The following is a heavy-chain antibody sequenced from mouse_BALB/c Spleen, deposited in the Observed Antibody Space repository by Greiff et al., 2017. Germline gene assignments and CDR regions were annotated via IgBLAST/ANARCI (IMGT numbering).Heavy chain of an antibody. V-gene: IGHV1-85*01. Sequence: QVQLQQSGAELVKPGASVKLSCKASGYSFTSYDINWVRQRPERGLEWIGWIFPGDGSTKYNEKFKGKASLTTDTSSSTVCMQHSRLTSDDSAIYFCARLGDGYYWGAWFAYWGQGTLVTVSA. CDR2: IFPGDGST. J-gene: IGHJ3*01. CDR1: GYSFTSYD. CDR3: ARLGDGYYWGAWFAY. D-gene: IGHD2-3*01.